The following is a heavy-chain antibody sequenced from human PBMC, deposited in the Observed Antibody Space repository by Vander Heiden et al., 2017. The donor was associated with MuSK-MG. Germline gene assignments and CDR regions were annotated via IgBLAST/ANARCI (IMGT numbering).Heavy chain of an antibody. J-gene: IGHJ4*02. Sequence: EVQLVESGGDLVQPGRSLRLSCAASGFSLASDQMHWIRHAPGKGLEWVSKIGSSGGTFYDADSVKGRFTISRDNAKNSLYLQMNSLRIEDTALYYCAREGQGGGFDYWGQGTLVTVSS. CDR2: IGSSGGTF. V-gene: IGHV3-48*03. D-gene: IGHD3-16*01. CDR1: GFSLASDQ. CDR3: AREGQGGGFDY.